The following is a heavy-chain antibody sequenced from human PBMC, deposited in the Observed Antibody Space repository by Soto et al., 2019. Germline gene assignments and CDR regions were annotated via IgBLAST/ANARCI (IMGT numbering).Heavy chain of an antibody. J-gene: IGHJ6*03. CDR3: TTDYGISWIGGYYYYYMDV. CDR1: GFTFSNAW. Sequence: PGGSLRLSCAASGFTFSNAWMSWVRQAPGKGLEWVGRIKSKTDGGTTDYAAPVKGRFTISRDDSKNTLYLQMNSLKTEDTAVYYCTTDYGISWIGGYYYYYMDVWGKGTTVTVSS. CDR2: IKSKTDGGTT. D-gene: IGHD6-13*01. V-gene: IGHV3-15*01.